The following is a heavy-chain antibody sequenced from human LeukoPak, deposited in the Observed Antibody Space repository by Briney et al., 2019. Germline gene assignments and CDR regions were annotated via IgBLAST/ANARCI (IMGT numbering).Heavy chain of an antibody. V-gene: IGHV1-2*02. CDR2: INPNSGGT. D-gene: IGHD2-2*01. CDR1: GYTFTGYY. J-gene: IGHJ5*02. Sequence: ASVKVSCKASGYTFTGYYMHWVRQAPGQGLEWMGWINPNSGGTNYAQKFQGRVTMTRDTSISTAYMELSRLRSDDTAVYYCARAPDFLVVVPAAIMSPTTPSPQLEFDPWGQGTLVTVSS. CDR3: ARAPDFLVVVPAAIMSPTTPSPQLEFDP.